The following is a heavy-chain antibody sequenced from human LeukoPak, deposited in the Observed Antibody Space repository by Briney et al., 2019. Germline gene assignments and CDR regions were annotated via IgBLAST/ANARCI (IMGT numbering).Heavy chain of an antibody. CDR2: ISGGSRYI. D-gene: IGHD3-16*02. CDR1: EFTFSSYE. J-gene: IGHJ4*02. CDR3: ARDRLVAFGGVFVRGDY. V-gene: IGHV3-48*03. Sequence: PGGSLRLSCAASEFTFSSYEMNWVRQAPGKGLEWVSYISGGSRYIYYADSAKGRFTISRDNAKNSVYLQMNSLRAEDTAMYYCARDRLVAFGGVFVRGDYWGQGSLVTVSS.